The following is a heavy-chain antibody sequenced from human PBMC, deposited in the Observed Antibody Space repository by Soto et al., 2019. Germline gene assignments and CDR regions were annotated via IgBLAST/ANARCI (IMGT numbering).Heavy chain of an antibody. D-gene: IGHD3-3*01. V-gene: IGHV3-21*01. CDR2: ISSSSSYI. CDR1: GFTFSSYS. Sequence: GGSLRLSCAASGFTFSSYSMNWVRQAPGKGLEWVSSISSSSSYIYYADSVKCRFTISRDNDKTSLYLQMNSLRAEDTAVYYYARVSEYTIFGVVISLAEDGMDAWGQATMVTVSS. CDR3: ARVSEYTIFGVVISLAEDGMDA. J-gene: IGHJ6*02.